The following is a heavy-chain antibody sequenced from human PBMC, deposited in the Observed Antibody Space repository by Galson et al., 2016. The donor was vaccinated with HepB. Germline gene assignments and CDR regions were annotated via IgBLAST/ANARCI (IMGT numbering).Heavy chain of an antibody. V-gene: IGHV1-18*01. CDR3: ARDRDTRGSWYGGASH. CDR1: GYTFNKYG. D-gene: IGHD6-13*01. J-gene: IGHJ4*02. CDR2: ISVYNGDT. Sequence: SVKVSCKASGYTFNKYGFIWVRQAPGQGLEWMGWISVYNGDTKYAPKVQGRVTMTADTSTSTVYMDLRSLRSVDTAVYYCARDRDTRGSWYGGASHWGQGTLLTVSS.